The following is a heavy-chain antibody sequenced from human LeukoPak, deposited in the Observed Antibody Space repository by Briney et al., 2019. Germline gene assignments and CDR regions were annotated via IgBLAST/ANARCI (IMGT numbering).Heavy chain of an antibody. CDR2: ISYDGSNK. Sequence: GGSLRLSCAASGFTFSSYGMHWVRQAPGKGLEWVAVISYDGSNKYYADSVKGRFTISRDNSKNTLYLQMNSLRAEDTAVYYCARGRGAYYYDSSGYQFDYWGQGTLVTVSS. CDR1: GFTFSSYG. V-gene: IGHV3-30*03. D-gene: IGHD3-22*01. J-gene: IGHJ4*02. CDR3: ARGRGAYYYDSSGYQFDY.